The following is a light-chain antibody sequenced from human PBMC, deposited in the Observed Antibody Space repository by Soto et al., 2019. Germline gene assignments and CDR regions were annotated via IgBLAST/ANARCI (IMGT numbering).Light chain of an antibody. Sequence: EIVMTQSPATLSVSRGERATLSCRASQSVSTNLAWYQQKPGQAPRLLIYGASTRATGIPARFSGSGSGTEFTLTISSLQSEDFAVYSCQQYINWPRTFGQGTKVEIK. V-gene: IGKV3-15*01. CDR2: GAS. J-gene: IGKJ1*01. CDR1: QSVSTN. CDR3: QQYINWPRT.